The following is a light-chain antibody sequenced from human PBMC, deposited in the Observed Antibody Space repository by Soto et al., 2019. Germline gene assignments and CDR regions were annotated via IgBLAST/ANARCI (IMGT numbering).Light chain of an antibody. Sequence: EIVMTQSPSTLSLSTGEGVTLSCRASQSVTVNSLAWYQQKPGQAPRLLIYAASTRAAAVPDRFTGSGSGTDFALTISRLEPEDFGVYYCQQYGDSPLTSGPGSKVDIK. J-gene: IGKJ3*01. CDR3: QQYGDSPLT. CDR2: AAS. V-gene: IGKV3-20*01. CDR1: QSVTVNS.